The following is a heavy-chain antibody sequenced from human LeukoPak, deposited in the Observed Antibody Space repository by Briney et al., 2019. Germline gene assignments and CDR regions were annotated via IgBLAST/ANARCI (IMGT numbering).Heavy chain of an antibody. V-gene: IGHV3-23*01. CDR3: LSGVVIIDPIDY. CDR1: GFTFSSYA. D-gene: IGHD3-3*01. CDR2: ISGSGGST. Sequence: GRSLRLSCAASGFTFSSYAMSWVRQAPGKGLEWVSAISGSGGSTYYADSVKGRFTISRDNSKNTLYLQMNSLRAEDTAVYYCLSGVVIIDPIDYWGQGTLVTVSS. J-gene: IGHJ4*02.